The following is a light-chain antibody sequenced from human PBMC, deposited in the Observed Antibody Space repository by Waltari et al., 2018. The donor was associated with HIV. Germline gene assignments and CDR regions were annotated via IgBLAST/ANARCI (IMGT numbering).Light chain of an antibody. V-gene: IGLV2-23*02. J-gene: IGLJ1*01. CDR2: EVT. Sequence: QSALTQPDSVSGSPGQPITLSCTGPSTAVGTYHLVSWYQQHPGKAPKLIIYEVTKRPSGVSNRFSGSKAGNTAALTISGLQADDEADYYCCSYAGSNTFFGTGTKVTVL. CDR3: CSYAGSNTF. CDR1: STAVGTYHL.